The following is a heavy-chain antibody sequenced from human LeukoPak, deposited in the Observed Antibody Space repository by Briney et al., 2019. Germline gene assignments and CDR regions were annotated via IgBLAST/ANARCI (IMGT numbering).Heavy chain of an antibody. J-gene: IGHJ6*04. CDR1: GLTFSSYN. CDR3: AELGITMIGGV. Sequence: PGGSLRLSCAASGLTFSSYNMNWVRQAPGKGLEWVSSISSSGSTIYYADSVKGRFTISRDNAKNSLYLQMNSLRAEDTAVYYCAELGITMIGGVWGKGTTVTISS. CDR2: ISSSGSTI. D-gene: IGHD3-10*02. V-gene: IGHV3-48*04.